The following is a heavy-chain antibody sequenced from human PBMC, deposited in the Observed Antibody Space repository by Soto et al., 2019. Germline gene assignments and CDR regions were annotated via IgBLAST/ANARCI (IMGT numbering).Heavy chain of an antibody. J-gene: IGHJ4*02. CDR3: ARVYCSSTSCSEIDY. CDR2: IYYSGTT. V-gene: IGHV4-39*01. Sequence: PSETLSLTCTVSGASISSSSYHWGWIRQPPGKGLEWIGSIYYSGTTYYNPSLKSRITISVDTSKNQFSLKLSSVTAADTAVYYCARVYCSSTSCSEIDYWGQGTLVTVSS. CDR1: GASISSSSYH. D-gene: IGHD2-2*01.